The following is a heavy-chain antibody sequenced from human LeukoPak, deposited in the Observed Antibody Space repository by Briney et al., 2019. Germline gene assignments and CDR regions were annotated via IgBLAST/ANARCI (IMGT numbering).Heavy chain of an antibody. Sequence: PSETLSLTCTVSGGSIGGSSYYWGWIRQPPGKGLEWIGNIFEDKNTYYNPSLKSRVTISLDTFKNQFSLRLTSVTAADTAMYYCAKDSRRRSVTWGQGIMVIVSS. CDR2: IFEDKNT. D-gene: IGHD1-14*01. J-gene: IGHJ3*01. CDR3: AKDSRRRSVT. V-gene: IGHV4-39*07. CDR1: GGSIGGSSYY.